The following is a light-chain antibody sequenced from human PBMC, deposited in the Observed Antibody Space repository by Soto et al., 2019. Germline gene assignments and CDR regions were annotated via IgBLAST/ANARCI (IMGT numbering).Light chain of an antibody. Sequence: QSVLTQPASVSGSPGQSITISCTGTSSDVGGYNYVSWYQQHPGKAPKLMIYEVSNRPSGVSNRFSGSKSGNTASLTISGLQAEDEADYYCSSYTSSSLSFGGGTKVTVL. J-gene: IGLJ2*01. V-gene: IGLV2-14*01. CDR1: SSDVGGYNY. CDR2: EVS. CDR3: SSYTSSSLS.